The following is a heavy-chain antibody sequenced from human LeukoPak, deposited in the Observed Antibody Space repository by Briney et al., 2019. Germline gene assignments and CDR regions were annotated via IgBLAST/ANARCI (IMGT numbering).Heavy chain of an antibody. CDR3: ARKINFPGAMEV. CDR1: GVTVNSNY. J-gene: IGHJ6*01. D-gene: IGHD5-24*01. Sequence: GGSLRLSCAASGVTVNSNYMSWVRQAPGKGLEWVSDIENDGSTYYAASVKGRFTISRDTFKNTMYLHMNSLRAEDKTVYYCARKINFPGAMEVWGPGTTGTVSS. V-gene: IGHV3-53*01. CDR2: IENDGST.